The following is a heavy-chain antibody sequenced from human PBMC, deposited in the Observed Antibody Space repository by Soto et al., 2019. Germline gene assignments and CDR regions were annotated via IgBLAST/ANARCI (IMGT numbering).Heavy chain of an antibody. Sequence: GSGRTLVNPTQTLTLTCSFSGFSLTTPGLCVSWIRQPPGEALEWLALIDWVDDKYYSPSLKTRLSISKDTSKNQVVLTMTNLDPVDTATYYCARKTIGNIDAFDVWGPGTMVTVSS. J-gene: IGHJ3*01. CDR2: IDWVDDK. CDR1: GFSLTTPGLC. D-gene: IGHD1-1*01. V-gene: IGHV2-70*01. CDR3: ARKTIGNIDAFDV.